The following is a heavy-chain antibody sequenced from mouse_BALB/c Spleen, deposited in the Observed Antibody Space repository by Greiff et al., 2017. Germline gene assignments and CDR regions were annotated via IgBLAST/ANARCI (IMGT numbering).Heavy chain of an antibody. CDR1: GYTFTEYT. CDR3: AIDFYYGSSHYAMDY. V-gene: IGHV1-26*01. Sequence: VQLQQSGPELVKPGASVKISCKTSGYTFTEYTMHWVKQSHGKSLEWIGGINPNNGGTSYNQKFKGKATLTVDKSSSTAYMELRSLTSEDSAVYYCAIDFYYGSSHYAMDYWGQGTSVTVSS. D-gene: IGHD1-1*01. CDR2: INPNNGGT. J-gene: IGHJ4*01.